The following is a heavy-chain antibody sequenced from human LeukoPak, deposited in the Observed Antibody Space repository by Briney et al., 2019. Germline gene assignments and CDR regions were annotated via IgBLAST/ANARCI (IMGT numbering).Heavy chain of an antibody. CDR3: ARRLGATAMVDY. J-gene: IGHJ4*02. D-gene: IGHD5-18*01. CDR2: INHSGST. Sequence: SETLSLTCAVYGGSFSGNYWSWIRQPPGKGLEWIGEINHSGSTNYNPSLKSRVTISVDTSKNQFSLKLSSVTAAGTAVYYCARRLGATAMVDYWGQGTLVTVSS. CDR1: GGSFSGNY. V-gene: IGHV4-34*01.